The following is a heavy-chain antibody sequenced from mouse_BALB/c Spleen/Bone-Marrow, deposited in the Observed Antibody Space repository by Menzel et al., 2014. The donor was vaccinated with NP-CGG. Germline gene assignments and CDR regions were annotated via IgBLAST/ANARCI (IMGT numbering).Heavy chain of an antibody. CDR1: GYTFTSCW. J-gene: IGHJ2*01. D-gene: IGHD2-10*02. Sequence: VQLQQSGTELVKPGASVKLSCKASGYTFTSCWMHWVKQRPGQGLEWIGEINPNSGRKNYNEKFKSKATLTVDRSSSTAYMQLSSLTSEDSALYYCARKKYGNYDYFDYWGQGTTLTDSS. CDR3: ARKKYGNYDYFDY. V-gene: IGHV1S81*02. CDR2: INPNSGRK.